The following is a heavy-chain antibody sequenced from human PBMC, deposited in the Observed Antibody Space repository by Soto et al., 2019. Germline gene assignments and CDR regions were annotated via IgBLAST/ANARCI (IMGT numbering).Heavy chain of an antibody. CDR3: ARRQSSSWYGL. CDR2: IYYSGST. CDR1: GGSISSSSYY. J-gene: IGHJ5*02. V-gene: IGHV4-39*01. D-gene: IGHD6-13*01. Sequence: QLQLQESGPGLVKPSETLSLTCTVSGGSISSSSYYWGWIRQPPGKGLEWIGSIYYSGSTYYNPSPKRRXTXSXHTSKNQFSLKLGSVTAADTAVFYCARRQSSSWYGLWGQGTPVTVSS.